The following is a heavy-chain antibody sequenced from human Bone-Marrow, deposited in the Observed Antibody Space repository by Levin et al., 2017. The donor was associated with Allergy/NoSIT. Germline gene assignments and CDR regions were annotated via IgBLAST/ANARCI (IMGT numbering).Heavy chain of an antibody. Sequence: PGGSLRLSCAASGFTFSNYWMGWIRQAPGKGLEWVANIKEDGSDKYYVDSVKGRFTISRDNAKNSLYLQMNSLRVEDTAVYYCAKPGGSHSENWFDPWGQGTLVTVSS. CDR2: IKEDGSDK. D-gene: IGHD1-14*01. CDR3: AKPGGSHSENWFDP. J-gene: IGHJ5*02. CDR1: GFTFSNYW. V-gene: IGHV3-7*01.